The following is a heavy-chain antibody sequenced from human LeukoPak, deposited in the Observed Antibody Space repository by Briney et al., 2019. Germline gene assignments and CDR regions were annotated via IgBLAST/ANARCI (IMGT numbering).Heavy chain of an antibody. CDR3: ARVMYVYSYGRAPYFDY. Sequence: SETLSLTCTVSGGSISRNNYYWDWVRQPPGKGLEWIGGIYYSGSTYYNPSLKSRVSISVDTSRNQFSLKLSSVAAADTAVYYCARVMYVYSYGRAPYFDYWGQGTLVTVSS. CDR2: IYYSGST. D-gene: IGHD5-18*01. V-gene: IGHV4-39*01. CDR1: GGSISRNNYY. J-gene: IGHJ4*02.